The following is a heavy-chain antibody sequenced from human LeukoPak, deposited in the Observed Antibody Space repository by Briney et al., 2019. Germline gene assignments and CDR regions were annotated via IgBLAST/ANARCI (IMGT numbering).Heavy chain of an antibody. CDR2: ISYDGSNK. J-gene: IGHJ6*02. CDR1: GFTFSSYA. V-gene: IGHV3-30-3*01. Sequence: GRSLRLSCAASGFTFSSYAMHWVRQAPGKGLEWVAVISYDGSNKYYADSVKGRFTISRDNSKNTLYLQMNSLRAEDTAVYYCARAGYCSSTSCYSLGGSAYGMDVWGQGTTVTVSS. D-gene: IGHD2-2*01. CDR3: ARAGYCSSTSCYSLGGSAYGMDV.